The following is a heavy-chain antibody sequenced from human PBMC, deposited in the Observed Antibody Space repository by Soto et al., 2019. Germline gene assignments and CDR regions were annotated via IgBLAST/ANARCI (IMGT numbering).Heavy chain of an antibody. J-gene: IGHJ4*02. D-gene: IGHD6-6*01. CDR2: IYHSGST. CDR3: ASAVGGGSSKPYYFDY. Sequence: SETLSLTCAVSGYSISSGYYWRWIRQPPGKGLEWIGSIYHSGSTYYNPSLKRRVTISVDTSKNQFSLKLSSVTAADTAVYYCASAVGGGSSKPYYFDYWGQRTLVTVSS. CDR1: GYSISSGYY. V-gene: IGHV4-38-2*01.